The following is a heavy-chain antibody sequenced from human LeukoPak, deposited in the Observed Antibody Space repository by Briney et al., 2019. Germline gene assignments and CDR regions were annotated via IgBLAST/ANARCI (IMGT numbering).Heavy chain of an antibody. D-gene: IGHD3-16*02. Sequence: GGSLRLSCAASGFTFSSYGMSWVRQAPGKGLEWVSAISGSGGSTYYADSVKGRLTISRDNSKNTLYLQMNSLRAEDTAVYYCAKDQYDYVWGSYRYRDRLLAFDIWGQGTMVTVSS. CDR1: GFTFSSYG. CDR3: AKDQYDYVWGSYRYRDRLLAFDI. CDR2: ISGSGGST. J-gene: IGHJ3*02. V-gene: IGHV3-23*01.